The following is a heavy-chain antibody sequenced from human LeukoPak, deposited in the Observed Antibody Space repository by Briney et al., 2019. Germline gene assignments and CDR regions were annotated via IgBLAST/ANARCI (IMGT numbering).Heavy chain of an antibody. CDR2: IYYGGST. D-gene: IGHD3-16*02. V-gene: IGHV4-59*01. Sequence: PSETLSLNCTVSGGSISSYYWSWIRQPPGKGLEWIGYIYYGGSTNYNPSLKSRVAISVDTSKNQFSLKLSSVTAADTAVYYCARGHDYVWGSYQGGYFDYWGQGTLVTVSS. CDR3: ARGHDYVWGSYQGGYFDY. J-gene: IGHJ4*02. CDR1: GGSISSYY.